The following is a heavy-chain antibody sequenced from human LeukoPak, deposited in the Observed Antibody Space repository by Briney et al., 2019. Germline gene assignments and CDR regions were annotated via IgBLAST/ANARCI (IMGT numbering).Heavy chain of an antibody. Sequence: GGSLRLSCAASGFTFSSYAMTWVRQAPGKGLEWVSGISRSGDSTDYADSVKGRFTISRDNPKNMVYLQMNSLGVEDTAVYFCATRSYSAGRDFWGQGTLVTVSS. CDR3: ATRSYSAGRDF. CDR1: GFTFSSYA. J-gene: IGHJ4*02. CDR2: ISRSGDST. D-gene: IGHD6-13*01. V-gene: IGHV3-23*01.